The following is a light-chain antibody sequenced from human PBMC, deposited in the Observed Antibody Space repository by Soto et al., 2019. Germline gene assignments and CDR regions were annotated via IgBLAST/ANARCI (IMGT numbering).Light chain of an antibody. Sequence: QSVLTQPPSVSGAPGQRVTISCSGSSSNIGAGYDVHWYQRLPGTGPKLLIYGYTNRPSGVPDRFSGSKSGTSASLVISGRESKDEGDYYCAAWDDSLNGVTFGGGTKVTVL. V-gene: IGLV1-40*01. CDR1: SSNIGAGYD. J-gene: IGLJ2*01. CDR3: AAWDDSLNGVT. CDR2: GYT.